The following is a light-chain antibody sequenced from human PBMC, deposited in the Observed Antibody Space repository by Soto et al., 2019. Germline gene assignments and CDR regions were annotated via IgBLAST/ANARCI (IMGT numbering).Light chain of an antibody. J-gene: IGKJ1*01. CDR2: RIS. CDR3: MQATHFRT. Sequence: VMTQTPLSSPVTLGQTVSISCTSSQSLVHSDGNTYMSWLHQRPGQPPRLLIYRISNRFSGVQDRFSGSGAGTDFTLRISRVEPEDVGVYYCMQATHFRTFGQGTKVEIK. V-gene: IGKV2-24*01. CDR1: QSLVHSDGNTY.